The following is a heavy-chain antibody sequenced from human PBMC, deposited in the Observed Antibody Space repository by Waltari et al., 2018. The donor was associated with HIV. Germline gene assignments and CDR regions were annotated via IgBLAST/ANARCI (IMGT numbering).Heavy chain of an antibody. J-gene: IGHJ6*02. CDR1: GFTFRNYG. V-gene: IGHV3-23*01. CDR3: AIQYNPLNNYYYGMDV. D-gene: IGHD1-1*01. CDR2: LSGSGGST. Sequence: EVQLLESGGGLVQPGGSLRLSCVGSGFTFRNYGMTWVRQAPGKGREWVAGLSGSGGSTHYADSVKGRFTISRDNSNNTSYLQMNGLRAEDTAVYYCAIQYNPLNNYYYGMDVWGQGTTVTVSS.